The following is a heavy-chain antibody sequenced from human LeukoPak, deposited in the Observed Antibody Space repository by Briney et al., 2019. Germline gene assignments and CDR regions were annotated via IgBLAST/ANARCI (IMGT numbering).Heavy chain of an antibody. CDR2: IYYSGST. D-gene: IGHD1-26*01. CDR3: AGRGLLGPYYFDY. V-gene: IGHV4-59*08. CDR1: GGSISSYY. J-gene: IGHJ4*02. Sequence: SETLSLTCTVSGGSISSYYWSWIRQPPGKGLEWIGYIYYSGSTNYNPSLKSRVTISVDTSKNQFSLKLSSVTAADTAVYYCAGRGLLGPYYFDYWGQGTLVTVSS.